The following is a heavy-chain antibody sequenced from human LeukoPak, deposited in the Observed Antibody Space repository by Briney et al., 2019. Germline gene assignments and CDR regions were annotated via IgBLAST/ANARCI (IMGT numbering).Heavy chain of an antibody. D-gene: IGHD2-2*02. J-gene: IGHJ4*02. CDR2: ISGSGGST. Sequence: GGSLRLSCAASGFTFSSYAMSWVRQAPGKGLEWVSAISGSGGSTYYADSVKGRFTISRDNSKNTLYLQMNSLRAEDTAVYYCAKDQVGVVIPDAIQIYYFDYWGQGTLVTVSS. CDR3: AKDQVGVVIPDAIQIYYFDY. V-gene: IGHV3-23*01. CDR1: GFTFSSYA.